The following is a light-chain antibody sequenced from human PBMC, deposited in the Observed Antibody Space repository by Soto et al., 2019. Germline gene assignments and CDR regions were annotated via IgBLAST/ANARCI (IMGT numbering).Light chain of an antibody. CDR3: GTWDSSLSAGV. CDR1: NSNIGNNY. V-gene: IGLV1-51*01. J-gene: IGLJ1*01. Sequence: QSVLTQPPSVSAAPGQKVTISCSGSNSNIGNNYVSWYQQLPGTAPKLLIYDNNKRPSGIPDRFSGSNSGTSATLGITELQTGDEADYYSGTWDSSLSAGVFGTGTKLTVL. CDR2: DNN.